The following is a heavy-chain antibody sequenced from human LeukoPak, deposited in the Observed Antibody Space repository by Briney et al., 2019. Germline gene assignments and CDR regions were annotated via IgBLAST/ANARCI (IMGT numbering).Heavy chain of an antibody. V-gene: IGHV3-23*01. CDR1: GFTFSSYA. J-gene: IGHJ5*02. CDR2: ISGSGGST. CDR3: AKEGIWSGYYPNNWFDP. D-gene: IGHD3-3*01. Sequence: PGGSLRLSCAASGFTFSSYAMSWVRQAPGKGLEWVSAISGSGGSTYYADSVKGRFTISRDNSKNTLYLQMNSLRAEDTAVYYCAKEGIWSGYYPNNWFDPWGQGTLVTVSS.